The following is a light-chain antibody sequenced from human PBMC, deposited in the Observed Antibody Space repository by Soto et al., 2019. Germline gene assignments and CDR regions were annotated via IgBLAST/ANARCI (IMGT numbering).Light chain of an antibody. Sequence: QSVLTQPPSASGTPGQRVTISCSGSSSNIGSNYVYWYQQLPGTAPKLLIYRNNQPPSGVPDRFSGSKSGTSASLAISGLRSDDEADYYCAAWDDSLSGWVFVGGTKVTVL. CDR2: RNN. CDR3: AAWDDSLSGWV. J-gene: IGLJ3*02. CDR1: SSNIGSNY. V-gene: IGLV1-47*01.